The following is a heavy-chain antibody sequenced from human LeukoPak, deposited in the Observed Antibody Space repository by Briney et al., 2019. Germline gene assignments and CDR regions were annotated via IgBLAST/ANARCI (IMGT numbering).Heavy chain of an antibody. Sequence: QPGGSLRLSCAASGFTFSSYGMHWVRQAPGKGLEWVAVISYDGSNKYYADSVKGRFTISRDNSKNTLYLQMNSLRAEDTAVYYCALGSGYSSSWYENWGQGTLVTVSS. CDR2: ISYDGSNK. CDR1: GFTFSSYG. J-gene: IGHJ4*02. CDR3: ALGSGYSSSWYEN. V-gene: IGHV3-30*03. D-gene: IGHD6-13*01.